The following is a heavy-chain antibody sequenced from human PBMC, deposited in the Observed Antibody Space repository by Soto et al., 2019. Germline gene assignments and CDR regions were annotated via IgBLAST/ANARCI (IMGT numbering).Heavy chain of an antibody. CDR3: AREIVPAAIRNYYYYGMDV. V-gene: IGHV1-46*01. J-gene: IGHJ6*02. Sequence: ASVKFSCKASGYTFTSYYMHWVRQAPGQWLEWMGIINPSGGSTSYAQKFQGRVTMTRDTSTSTVYMELSSLRSEDTAVYYCAREIVPAAIRNYYYYGMDVWGQGTTVTVSS. D-gene: IGHD2-2*02. CDR1: GYTFTSYY. CDR2: INPSGGST.